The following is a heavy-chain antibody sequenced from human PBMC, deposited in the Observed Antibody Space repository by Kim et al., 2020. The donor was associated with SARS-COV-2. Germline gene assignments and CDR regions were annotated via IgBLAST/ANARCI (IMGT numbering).Heavy chain of an antibody. CDR1: GFTFSGSA. D-gene: IGHD3-3*01. J-gene: IGHJ6*03. V-gene: IGHV3-73*01. CDR3: TRPRVLRFLEWLPQPDYYYYMDV. CDR2: IRSKANSYAT. Sequence: GGSLRLSCAASGFTFSGSAMHWVRQASGKGLEWVGRIRSKANSYATAYAASVKGRFTISRDDSKNTAYLQMNSLKTEYTAVYYCTRPRVLRFLEWLPQPDYYYYMDVWGKGTTVTVSS.